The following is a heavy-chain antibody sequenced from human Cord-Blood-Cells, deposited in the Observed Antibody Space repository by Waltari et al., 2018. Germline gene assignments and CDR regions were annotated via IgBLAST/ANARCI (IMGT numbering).Heavy chain of an antibody. Sequence: EVQLVESGGGLVQPGGSLRLSCAASGFTFSSYEMNWVRQAPGKGLEWVSYISSSGSTIYYAESVKGRFTISRDNAKDSLYLKMNSLRAEDTAVDYCARDRGAGIFDYWGQGTLVTVSS. V-gene: IGHV3-48*03. CDR2: ISSSGSTI. CDR3: ARDRGAGIFDY. D-gene: IGHD1-26*01. J-gene: IGHJ4*02. CDR1: GFTFSSYE.